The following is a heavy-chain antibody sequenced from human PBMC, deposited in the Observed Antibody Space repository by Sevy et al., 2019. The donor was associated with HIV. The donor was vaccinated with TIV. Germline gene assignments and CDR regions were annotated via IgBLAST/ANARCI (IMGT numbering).Heavy chain of an antibody. CDR3: ARDLEFYDYGDYGPGFMPDY. V-gene: IGHV3-33*01. CDR1: GFTFSTYG. CDR2: MWFDVSNT. Sequence: GGSLRLSCAASGFTFSTYGMHWVRQAPGKGLEWVAVMWFDVSNTYYADSVKGRFTISRDISKNTLQLQMNSLRAEDTAVYYCARDLEFYDYGDYGPGFMPDYWGQGTLVTVSS. D-gene: IGHD3-16*01. J-gene: IGHJ4*02.